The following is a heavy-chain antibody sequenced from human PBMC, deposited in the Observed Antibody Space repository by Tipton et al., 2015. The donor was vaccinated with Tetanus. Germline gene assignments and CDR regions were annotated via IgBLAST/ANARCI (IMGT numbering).Heavy chain of an antibody. Sequence: LRLSCAVYGGSFSGYYWSWIRQPPGKGLEWIGEINHSGSTNYNPSLKSRVTISVDTSKNQFSLKLSSVTAADTAVYYCARGGDGVVTHYYYGMDVWGQGTTVTVSS. CDR2: INHSGST. J-gene: IGHJ6*02. CDR3: ARGGDGVVTHYYYGMDV. D-gene: IGHD3-3*01. V-gene: IGHV4-34*01. CDR1: GGSFSGYY.